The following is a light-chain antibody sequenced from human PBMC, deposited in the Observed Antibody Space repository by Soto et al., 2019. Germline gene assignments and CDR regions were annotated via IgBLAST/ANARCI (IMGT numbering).Light chain of an antibody. CDR2: GAS. J-gene: IGKJ1*01. V-gene: IGKV3-20*01. CDR3: QQYGSSPWT. Sequence: EIVLTQSPDTLSLSPGERATLSCRASQSVSSDYLVWYQQKPGQAPRLLIYGASTRATGIPARFSGSGSGTEFTLTISRLEPEDFAVYYCQQYGSSPWTFGQGTKVDTK. CDR1: QSVSSDY.